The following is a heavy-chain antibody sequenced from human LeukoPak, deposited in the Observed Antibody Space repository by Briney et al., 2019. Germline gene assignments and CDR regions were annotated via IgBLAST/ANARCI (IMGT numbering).Heavy chain of an antibody. D-gene: IGHD4-17*01. V-gene: IGHV3-11*06. CDR1: GFTFSDYY. J-gene: IGHJ3*02. Sequence: GGSLRLSCAASGFTFSDYYMSWIRQAPGKGLEWVSYISSSSSYTNYADSVKGRFTISRDNAKNSLYLQMNSLRAEDTAVYYCARAPTDYGDSRGSFDIWGQGTMVTVSS. CDR2: ISSSSSYT. CDR3: ARAPTDYGDSRGSFDI.